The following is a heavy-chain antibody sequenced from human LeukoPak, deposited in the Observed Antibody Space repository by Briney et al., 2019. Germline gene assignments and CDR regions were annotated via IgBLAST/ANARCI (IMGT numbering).Heavy chain of an antibody. CDR2: IKQDGSEK. Sequence: GGSLRLSCAASGFTFSVYWMSWVRQAPGKGLEWVANIKQDGSEKYYVDSVKGRFTISRDNAKNSLYLQMNSLRAEDTAVYYCARDVGGYCTNGVCYGASDMWGQGTMVTVSS. J-gene: IGHJ3*02. CDR3: ARDVGGYCTNGVCYGASDM. V-gene: IGHV3-7*05. D-gene: IGHD2-8*01. CDR1: GFTFSVYW.